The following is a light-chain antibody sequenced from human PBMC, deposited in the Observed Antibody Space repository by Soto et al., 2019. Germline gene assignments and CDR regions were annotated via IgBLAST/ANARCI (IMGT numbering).Light chain of an antibody. J-gene: IGKJ4*01. CDR2: AAS. V-gene: IGKV1-39*01. CDR3: QQSYSTPT. CDR1: QDISSY. Sequence: DIQMTQSPSSLSASVGDRVTITCQASQDISSYLNWYQQKPGKAPKLLIYAASSLQSGVPSRFSGSGSGTDFTLTISSLQPEDFATYYCQQSYSTPTFGGGTK.